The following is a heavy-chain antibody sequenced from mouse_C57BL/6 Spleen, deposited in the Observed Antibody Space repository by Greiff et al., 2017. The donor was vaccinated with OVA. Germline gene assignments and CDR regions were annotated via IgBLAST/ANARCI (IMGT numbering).Heavy chain of an antibody. D-gene: IGHD2-2*01. CDR2: IHPNSGST. V-gene: IGHV1-64*01. CDR3: ARAWGVTTPHWYFDV. CDR1: GYTFTSYW. J-gene: IGHJ1*03. Sequence: QVQLQQPGAELVKPGASVKLSCKASGYTFTSYWMHWVKQRPGQGLEWIGMIHPNSGSTNYNEKFKSKATLTVDKSSSTAYMQLSSLTSEDSAVYYGARAWGVTTPHWYFDVWGTGTTVTVSS.